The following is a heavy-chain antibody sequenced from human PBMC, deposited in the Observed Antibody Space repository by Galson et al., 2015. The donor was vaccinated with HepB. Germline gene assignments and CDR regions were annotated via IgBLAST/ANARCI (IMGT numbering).Heavy chain of an antibody. CDR1: GFTFGDYA. V-gene: IGHV3-49*03. D-gene: IGHD3-3*01. J-gene: IGHJ4*02. CDR2: IRSKAYGGTT. CDR3: TRDTYYDFWSGYYTGIGSPYYFDY. Sequence: SLRLSCAASGFTFGDYAMSWFRQAPGKGLEWVGFIRSKAYGGTTEYAASVKGRFTISRDDSKSIAYLQMNSLKTEDTAVYYCTRDTYYDFWSGYYTGIGSPYYFDYWGQGTLVTVSS.